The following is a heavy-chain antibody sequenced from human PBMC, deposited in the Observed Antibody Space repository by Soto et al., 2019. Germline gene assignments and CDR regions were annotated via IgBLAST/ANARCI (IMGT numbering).Heavy chain of an antibody. CDR3: ARDPPVGYYYDSSGYYPFDY. CDR1: GYTFTSYG. V-gene: IGHV1-18*01. CDR2: ISAYNGNT. J-gene: IGHJ4*02. D-gene: IGHD3-22*01. Sequence: ASVKVSCKASGYTFTSYGISWVRQAPGQGLEWMGWISAYNGNTNYAQKLQGRVTMTTDTSTSTAYMELRSLRSDDTAVYYCARDPPVGYYYDSSGYYPFDYWGQGTLVTVSS.